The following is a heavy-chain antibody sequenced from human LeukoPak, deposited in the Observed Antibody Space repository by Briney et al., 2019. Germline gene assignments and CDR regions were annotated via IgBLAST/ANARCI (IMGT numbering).Heavy chain of an antibody. J-gene: IGHJ4*02. D-gene: IGHD3-16*01. V-gene: IGHV3-7*01. CDR3: ARDGGRRDDY. Sequence: PGGSLRLSCAGSGFTFSNSWMTWVRQAPGKGLQWVANINHDGSEEYHGDSVKGRFTISRDNAKNSLYLQMNSLRVEDTAVYFCARDGGRRDDYWGQGTLVTVSS. CDR1: GFTFSNSW. CDR2: INHDGSEE.